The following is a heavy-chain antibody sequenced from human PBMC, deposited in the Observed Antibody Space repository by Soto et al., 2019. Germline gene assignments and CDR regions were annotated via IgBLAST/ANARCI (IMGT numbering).Heavy chain of an antibody. V-gene: IGHV3-23*01. CDR2: VSGSGGFT. Sequence: GGSLRLSCAASGFTFSNQAMNWVRQAPGKGLEWVSSVSGSGGFTYYADSVKGRFTISRDNSKNTLYLQMNSLRAEDTAVYYCAGNYGDYYYYGMDVWGQGTTVTVSS. J-gene: IGHJ6*02. D-gene: IGHD4-17*01. CDR1: GFTFSNQA. CDR3: AGNYGDYYYYGMDV.